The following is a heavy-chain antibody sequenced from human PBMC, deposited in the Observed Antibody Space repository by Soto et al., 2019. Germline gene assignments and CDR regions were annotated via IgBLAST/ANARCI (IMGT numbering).Heavy chain of an antibody. CDR2: VNGDSGNT. CDR3: ASGTGLNDGSDL. J-gene: IGHJ3*01. Sequence: QVHLVQSGGEVKKPGASVKISCQTSGYTFSNYGITWVRQAPGQGLEWVGWVNGDSGNTNYAQNMEGRVTMTTDASTATADMELRNLRSDDTATYYCASGTGLNDGSDLWGQGTVVSVSS. V-gene: IGHV1-18*01. CDR1: GYTFSNYG.